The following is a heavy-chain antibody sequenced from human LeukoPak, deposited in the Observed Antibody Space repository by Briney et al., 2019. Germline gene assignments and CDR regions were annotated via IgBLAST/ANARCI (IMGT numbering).Heavy chain of an antibody. CDR1: GGSISSYY. CDR2: IYYSGST. D-gene: IGHD2-2*01. Sequence: PSKTLSLTCTVSGGSISSYYWSWIRQPPGKGLEWIGYIYYSGSTNYNPSLKSRVTISVDTSKNQFSLKLSSVTAADTAVYYCARAGYCSSTSCYFKASWFDPWGQGTLVTVSS. CDR3: ARAGYCSSTSCYFKASWFDP. J-gene: IGHJ5*02. V-gene: IGHV4-59*08.